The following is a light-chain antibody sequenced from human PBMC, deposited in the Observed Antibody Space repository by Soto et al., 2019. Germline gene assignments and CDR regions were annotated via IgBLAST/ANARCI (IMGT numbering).Light chain of an antibody. J-gene: IGKJ2*01. CDR1: QSVSNNY. CDR3: QQYGSSLPYT. CDR2: GSS. Sequence: EVVLTQSPGTLSLSPGERATLSCRASQSVSNNYFAWYQQKPGQAPRLLIFGSSDRATGIPDRFSGSGSGTDFTLTISRLEPEDFAVYYYQQYGSSLPYTFGQGTKLEIK. V-gene: IGKV3-20*01.